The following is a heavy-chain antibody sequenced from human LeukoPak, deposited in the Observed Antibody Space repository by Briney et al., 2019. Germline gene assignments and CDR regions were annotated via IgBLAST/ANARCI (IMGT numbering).Heavy chain of an antibody. CDR1: GGSISSYY. CDR3: ARDWPARIAAAGGHVGWFDP. CDR2: IYYSGST. D-gene: IGHD6-13*01. J-gene: IGHJ5*02. V-gene: IGHV4-59*12. Sequence: SETLSLTCTLSGGSISSYYWSWIRQPPGKGLEWIGYIYYSGSTNYNPSLKSRVTISVDTSKNQFSLKLSSVTAADTAVYYCARDWPARIAAAGGHVGWFDPWGQGTLVTVSS.